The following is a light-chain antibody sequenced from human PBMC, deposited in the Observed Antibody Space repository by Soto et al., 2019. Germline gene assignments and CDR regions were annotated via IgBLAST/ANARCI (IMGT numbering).Light chain of an antibody. CDR2: EVF. Sequence: QSALTQPASVSGSPGQSITISCTGTSSDVGGYDYVSWYQQHPGKFPKLMIYEVFRLPSGISDRFSGSKSGNTASLTISGLQAEDEADYYCCSYTTTSTFVFGGGTKVTVL. CDR3: CSYTTTSTFV. V-gene: IGLV2-14*03. J-gene: IGLJ2*01. CDR1: SSDVGGYDY.